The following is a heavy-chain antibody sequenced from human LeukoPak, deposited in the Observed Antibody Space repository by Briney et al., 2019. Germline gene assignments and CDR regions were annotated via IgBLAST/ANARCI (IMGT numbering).Heavy chain of an antibody. J-gene: IGHJ4*02. Sequence: EASVKVSCKASGYTFTSYGISWVRQAPGQGLEWMGWISAYNGNTNYAQKLQGRVTMTTDTSTSTAYMELRSLRSDDTAVYYCARWDSSGYYPMYYIDYWGQGTLVTVSS. V-gene: IGHV1-18*01. CDR2: ISAYNGNT. CDR3: ARWDSSGYYPMYYIDY. D-gene: IGHD3-22*01. CDR1: GYTFTSYG.